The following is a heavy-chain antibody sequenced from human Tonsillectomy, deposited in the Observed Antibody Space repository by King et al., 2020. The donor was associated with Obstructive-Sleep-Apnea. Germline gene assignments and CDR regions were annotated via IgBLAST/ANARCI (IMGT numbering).Heavy chain of an antibody. J-gene: IGHJ6*02. D-gene: IGHD1-26*01. CDR2: ISYDGSNK. V-gene: IGHV3-30-3*01. CDR3: VRAKSVGIYYYGMGV. Sequence: VQLVESGGGVVQPGRSLRLSCAASGFTFSNYAMHWVRQAPGKGLEWVAIISYDGSNKYYADSVKGRFTISRDNSKNTLYLKMNSLRAADTAVYYFVRAKSVGIYYYGMGVWGQGTTVTVSS. CDR1: GFTFSNYA.